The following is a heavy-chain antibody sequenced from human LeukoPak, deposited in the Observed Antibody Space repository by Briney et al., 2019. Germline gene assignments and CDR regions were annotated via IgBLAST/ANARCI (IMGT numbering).Heavy chain of an antibody. CDR2: VFHTGST. CDR3: ARDRGSQPFIDY. D-gene: IGHD1-26*01. V-gene: IGHV4-38-2*02. Sequence: SETLSLTCTVSGYSISSGYYWGWIRQPPGKGLEWIGYVFHTGSTNYNPSLKSRVTISVDTSKNQFSLKLSSVTAADTAVYYCARDRGSQPFIDYWGQGTLVTVSS. J-gene: IGHJ4*02. CDR1: GYSISSGYY.